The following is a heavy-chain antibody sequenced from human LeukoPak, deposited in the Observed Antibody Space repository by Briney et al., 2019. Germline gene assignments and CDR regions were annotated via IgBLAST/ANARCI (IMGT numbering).Heavy chain of an antibody. CDR2: ISYSGGT. CDR1: DGSIINNNHY. CDR3: AREVEYYDSSGYRPHAFDI. D-gene: IGHD3-22*01. Sequence: PSETLSLTCTASDGSIINNNHYWGWTRQPPGKGLEWIGSISYSGGTAYNPSLRSRVTISVDTSKNQFSLKVNSVTAADTAVYYCAREVEYYDSSGYRPHAFDIWGQGTLVTVSS. V-gene: IGHV4-39*02. J-gene: IGHJ3*02.